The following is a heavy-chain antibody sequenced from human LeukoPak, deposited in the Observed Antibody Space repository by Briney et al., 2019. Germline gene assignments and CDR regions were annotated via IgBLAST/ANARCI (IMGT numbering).Heavy chain of an antibody. D-gene: IGHD3-10*01. CDR1: GFTFSSYA. CDR3: ARLGGAYVSGFYFDS. J-gene: IGHJ4*02. CDR2: IKQDGSEK. V-gene: IGHV3-7*01. Sequence: GGSLRLSCAASGFTFSSYAMSWVRQAPGKGLEWVANIKQDGSEKYYVDSVKGRFTISRDNAKNSLYLQMNSLRAEDTAVYYCARLGGAYVSGFYFDSWGQGTLVTVSS.